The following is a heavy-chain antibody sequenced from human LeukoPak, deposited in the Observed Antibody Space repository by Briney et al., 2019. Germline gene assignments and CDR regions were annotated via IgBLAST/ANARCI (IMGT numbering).Heavy chain of an antibody. J-gene: IGHJ1*01. Sequence: GGSLRLSCAASGFTFSDYSMNWVRQAPGKGLEWVSSISSRSTYRYYADSVKGRFTISRDNAKNSLCLQMNSLRAEDTAVYYCARDMTTATTCYLQHSGQGTLVTVSS. CDR1: GFTFSDYS. CDR3: ARDMTTATTCYLQH. V-gene: IGHV3-21*06. D-gene: IGHD4-17*01. CDR2: ISSRSTYR.